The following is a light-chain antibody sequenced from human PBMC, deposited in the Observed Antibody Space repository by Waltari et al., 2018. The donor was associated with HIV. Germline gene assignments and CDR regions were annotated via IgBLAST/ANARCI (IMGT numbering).Light chain of an antibody. Sequence: IQMTQSPSSLSGSIGDRLTITCRASQSISNYLNWYQKKPGRAPKLLIYAASRLPSGVPSRFSGSGSGTDFTLTISSLQPEDSATYFCQQCFTSSFTFGPGTKVDIK. CDR2: AAS. V-gene: IGKV1-39*01. J-gene: IGKJ3*01. CDR3: QQCFTSSFT. CDR1: QSISNY.